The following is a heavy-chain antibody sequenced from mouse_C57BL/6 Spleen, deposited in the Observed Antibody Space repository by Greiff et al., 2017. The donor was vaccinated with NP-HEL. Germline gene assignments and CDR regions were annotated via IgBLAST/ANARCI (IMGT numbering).Heavy chain of an antibody. Sequence: QVHVKQSGAELARPGASVKLSCKASGYTFTSYGISWVKQRTGQGLEWIGEIYPRSGNTYYNEKFKGKATLTADKSSSTAYMELRSLTSEDSAVYFCASLELTGTAWFAYWGQGTLVTVSA. CDR2: IYPRSGNT. CDR1: GYTFTSYG. D-gene: IGHD4-1*01. V-gene: IGHV1-81*01. J-gene: IGHJ3*01. CDR3: ASLELTGTAWFAY.